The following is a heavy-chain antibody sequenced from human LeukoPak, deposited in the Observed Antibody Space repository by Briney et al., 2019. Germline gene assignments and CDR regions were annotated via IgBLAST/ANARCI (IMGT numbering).Heavy chain of an antibody. D-gene: IGHD2-21*02. CDR3: AKRDAVTEFDY. J-gene: IGHJ4*02. V-gene: IGHV3-30*02. CDR2: IQPDGNDK. Sequence: PGGSLRLSCAASGFTFNNYGMHWVRQAPGKGLEWVTLIQPDGNDKYYADSVKGRFTVSRDNSKKTLYLQLNSLRAEDTAVYYCAKRDAVTEFDYWGQGTLVTVSS. CDR1: GFTFNNYG.